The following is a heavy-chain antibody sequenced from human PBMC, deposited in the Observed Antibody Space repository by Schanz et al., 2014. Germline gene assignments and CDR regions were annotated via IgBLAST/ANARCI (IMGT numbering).Heavy chain of an antibody. CDR1: GFTFSSYT. Sequence: QVQLVESGGGVVQPGRSLRLSCAASGFTFSSYTMHWVRQAPGKGLEWVAVISFDGSHESYADSVRGRFTISRDNSKNTLYLQMDSLRAEDTAVYYCARDRIVVAGGFFDYWGQGTLVTVSS. D-gene: IGHD6-19*01. J-gene: IGHJ4*02. V-gene: IGHV3-30*04. CDR3: ARDRIVVAGGFFDY. CDR2: ISFDGSHE.